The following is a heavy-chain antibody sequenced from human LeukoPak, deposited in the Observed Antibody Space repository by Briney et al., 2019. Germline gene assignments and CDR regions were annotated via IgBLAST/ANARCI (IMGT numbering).Heavy chain of an antibody. Sequence: KTSQTLSLTCTVSGGSISSGDYYWSWIRQPPGKGLEWIGYIYYSGSTYYNPSLKSRVTISVDTSKNQFSLKLSSVTAADTAVYFCARGSYYSDSSGSGVFDYWGQGTLVTVSS. CDR1: GGSISSGDYY. J-gene: IGHJ4*02. CDR2: IYYSGST. D-gene: IGHD3-22*01. V-gene: IGHV4-30-4*01. CDR3: ARGSYYSDSSGSGVFDY.